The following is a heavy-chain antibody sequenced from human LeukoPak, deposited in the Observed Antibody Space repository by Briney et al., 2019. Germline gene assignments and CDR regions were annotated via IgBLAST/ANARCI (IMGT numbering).Heavy chain of an antibody. D-gene: IGHD2/OR15-2a*01. Sequence: GRSLRLSCAASGFTFSSYAMHWVRQAPGEGLEWVAVISYDGSNKYYADSVKGRFTISRDNSKNTLYLQMNSLRAEDTAVYYCARDFGPQPLSNIDYWGQGTLVTVSS. CDR1: GFTFSSYA. V-gene: IGHV3-30*04. CDR3: ARDFGPQPLSNIDY. J-gene: IGHJ4*02. CDR2: ISYDGSNK.